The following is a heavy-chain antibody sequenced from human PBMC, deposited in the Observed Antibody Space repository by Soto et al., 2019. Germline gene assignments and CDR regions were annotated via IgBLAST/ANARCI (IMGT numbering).Heavy chain of an antibody. CDR1: GGTFSNYA. CDR3: ARTGNSEFDY. J-gene: IGHJ4*02. CDR2: ITPLVTTA. V-gene: IGHV1-69*14. Sequence: QVQLVQSGAEVKKPGSSVKVSCKASGGTFSNYAINWVRQAPGQGLELMGGITPLVTTANYAQNYRGRVTITADKSTSTAYMELSRLRSEDTAVYYCARTGNSEFDYWGQGTLVTVSS. D-gene: IGHD1-7*01.